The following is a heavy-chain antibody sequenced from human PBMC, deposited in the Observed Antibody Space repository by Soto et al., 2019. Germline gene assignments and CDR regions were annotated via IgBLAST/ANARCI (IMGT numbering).Heavy chain of an antibody. CDR3: ARDSGSVVTPDEYFQH. CDR1: GYNFTSYY. D-gene: IGHD2-21*02. CDR2: INPSGGST. J-gene: IGHJ1*01. V-gene: IGHV1-46*01. Sequence: ASVKVSCRASGYNFTSYYMHWVRQAPGQGLEWMGIINPSGGSTSYAQKFQGRVTMTRDTSTSTVYMELSSLRSEDTAVYYCARDSGSVVTPDEYFQHWGQGTLVTVSS.